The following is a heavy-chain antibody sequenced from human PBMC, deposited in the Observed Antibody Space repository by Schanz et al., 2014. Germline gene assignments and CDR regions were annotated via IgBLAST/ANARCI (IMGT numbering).Heavy chain of an antibody. V-gene: IGHV3-23*04. Sequence: VQLVESGGGLVQPGGSLRLSCAASGFTFSNHALSWVRQAPGKGLEWVSGMSGSGSTADYADSVKGRFTISRDNSKNTLYLQMNSLRADDTAVYYCARDLLVSHYDFWSGNDYWGQGTLXTVSS. CDR3: ARDLLVSHYDFWSGNDY. CDR2: MSGSGSTA. CDR1: GFTFSNHA. J-gene: IGHJ4*02. D-gene: IGHD3-3*01.